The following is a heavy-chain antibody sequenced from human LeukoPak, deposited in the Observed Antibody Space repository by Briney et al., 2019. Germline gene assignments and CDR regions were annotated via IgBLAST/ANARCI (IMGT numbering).Heavy chain of an antibody. V-gene: IGHV5-51*01. CDR2: IYPGDSDT. CDR1: GYSFTSYW. D-gene: IGHD6-13*01. J-gene: IGHJ4*02. Sequence: GESLKISCKGSGYSFTSYWIGWVRQVPGKGLEWMGIIYPGDSDTRYSPSFQGQVTISADKSISTAYLQWSSLKASDTAMYYCARLDIGYSSSWYFDYWGQGTLVTVSS. CDR3: ARLDIGYSSSWYFDY.